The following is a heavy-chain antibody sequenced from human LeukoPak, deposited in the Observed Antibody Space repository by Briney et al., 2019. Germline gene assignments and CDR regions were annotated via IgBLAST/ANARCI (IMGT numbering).Heavy chain of an antibody. D-gene: IGHD6-25*01. Sequence: SETLSLTSTVSGGSISSYYWSWIRPPPGKGLEWIGYIYYSGSTNYNPSLKSRVTISVDTSKNQFSLKLSSVTAADTAVYYCARADSSGWNEVDYWGQGTLVTVSS. CDR2: IYYSGST. CDR1: GGSISSYY. CDR3: ARADSSGWNEVDY. J-gene: IGHJ4*02. V-gene: IGHV4-59*01.